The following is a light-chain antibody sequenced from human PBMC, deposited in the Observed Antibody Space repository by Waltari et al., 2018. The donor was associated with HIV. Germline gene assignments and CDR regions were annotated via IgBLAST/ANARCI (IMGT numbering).Light chain of an antibody. Sequence: QSVLTHPPSVSAAPGQRVTITCTGRSSTIGAGYDVPWYQQIPGTAPTLLIYGNSNRPSGVPDRFSGSKSGTSAALAITGLQAADEADYYCQSYDSSLTTWVFGGGTKLTVL. CDR1: SSTIGAGYD. J-gene: IGLJ3*02. CDR2: GNS. CDR3: QSYDSSLTTWV. V-gene: IGLV1-40*01.